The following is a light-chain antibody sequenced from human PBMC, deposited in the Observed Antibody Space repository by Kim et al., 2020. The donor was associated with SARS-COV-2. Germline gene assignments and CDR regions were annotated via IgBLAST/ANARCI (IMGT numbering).Light chain of an antibody. CDR2: GAS. V-gene: IGKV3-11*01. J-gene: IGKJ5*01. Sequence: EIVLTQSPATLSLSPGERATLSCRASQSVTTSLVWYQQKHGQAPSLLIYGASSRATGIPARFSGSGSGTDFTRTISSLEPEDFAVYYCQQRSSLPVTFAQGTRLEIK. CDR1: QSVTTS. CDR3: QQRSSLPVT.